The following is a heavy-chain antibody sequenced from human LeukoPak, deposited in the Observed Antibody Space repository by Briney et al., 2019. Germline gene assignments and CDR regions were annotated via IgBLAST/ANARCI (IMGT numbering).Heavy chain of an antibody. CDR3: AKAIGYSSGSYSYYGMDV. Sequence: GGSLRLSCAASGFTFSTYGMHWVRQAPGKGLEWVAFIRYDGSNKYYADSVKGRFTISRDNSKNTLYLQMNSLRAEDMAVYFCAKAIGYSSGSYSYYGMDVWGQGTTVTVSS. V-gene: IGHV3-30*02. J-gene: IGHJ6*02. CDR2: IRYDGSNK. D-gene: IGHD5-18*01. CDR1: GFTFSTYG.